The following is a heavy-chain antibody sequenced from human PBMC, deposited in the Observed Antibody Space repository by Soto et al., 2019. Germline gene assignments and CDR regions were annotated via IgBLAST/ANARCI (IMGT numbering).Heavy chain of an antibody. Sequence: QVQLQESGPGLVKPSQTLSLTCTVSGGSISSGGYYWSWIRQHPGKRLEWIGYIYYSGSTYYNPSLKSRVTISVDTTKNQFSLKLSSVTAADTAVYYCARDKEDCSSTSCYGYYYYGMDVWGQGTTVTVSS. J-gene: IGHJ6*02. CDR3: ARDKEDCSSTSCYGYYYYGMDV. V-gene: IGHV4-31*03. CDR2: IYYSGST. CDR1: GGSISSGGYY. D-gene: IGHD2-2*01.